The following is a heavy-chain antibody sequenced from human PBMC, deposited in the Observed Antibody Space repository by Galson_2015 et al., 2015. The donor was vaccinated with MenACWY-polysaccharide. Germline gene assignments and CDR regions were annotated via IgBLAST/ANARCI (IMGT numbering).Heavy chain of an antibody. Sequence: SLRLSCAASGFTFRSSGMHWVRQAPGKGLEWVTLIYYDGSKKEYADSVKGRFTISRDNSKNTLYLQMDSLRAEDTAVYYCSRLHSKYMAVWGKGTPVTVSS. D-gene: IGHD2/OR15-2a*01. J-gene: IGHJ6*04. CDR1: GFTFRSSG. V-gene: IGHV3-30*12. CDR3: SRLHSKYMAV. CDR2: IYYDGSKK.